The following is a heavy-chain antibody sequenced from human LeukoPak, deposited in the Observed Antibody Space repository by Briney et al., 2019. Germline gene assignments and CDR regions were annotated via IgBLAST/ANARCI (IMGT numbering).Heavy chain of an antibody. Sequence: ASVKVSCKASGYTFTSYYMHWVRQAPGQGLEWMGIINPSGGSTSYAQKFQGRVTMTRDMSTSTVYMELSSLRSEDTAVYYCARDGGRYSYGFPGYYYYYYMDVWGKGTTVTVSS. J-gene: IGHJ6*03. D-gene: IGHD5-18*01. CDR3: ARDGGRYSYGFPGYYYYYYMDV. V-gene: IGHV1-46*01. CDR2: INPSGGST. CDR1: GYTFTSYY.